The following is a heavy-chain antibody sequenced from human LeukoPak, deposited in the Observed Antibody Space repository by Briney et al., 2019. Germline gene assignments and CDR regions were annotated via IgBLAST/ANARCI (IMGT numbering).Heavy chain of an antibody. CDR1: GYSFTSYW. CDR2: IYPGDSDT. D-gene: IGHD3-22*01. J-gene: IGHJ3*02. V-gene: IGHV5-51*01. Sequence: GESLKISCKGSGYSFTSYWIGWVRQMPGKGLEWMGIIYPGDSDTRYSPSFQGQVTISADKSISTAYLQWGSLKASDTAMYYCARRASYYYDSRDAFDIWGQGTMVTVSS. CDR3: ARRASYYYDSRDAFDI.